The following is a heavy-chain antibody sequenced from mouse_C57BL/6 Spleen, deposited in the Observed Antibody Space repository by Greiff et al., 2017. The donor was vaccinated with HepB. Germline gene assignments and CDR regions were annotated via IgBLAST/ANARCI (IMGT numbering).Heavy chain of an antibody. CDR3: ARSFYDGYPDY. D-gene: IGHD2-3*01. Sequence: QVQLKEPGAELVKPGASVKISCKASGYAFSSYWMNWVKQRPGKGLEWIGQIYPGDGDTNYNGKFKGKATLTEDKSSSTAYMQLSSLTSEDSAVYFCARSFYDGYPDYWGQGTTLTVSS. CDR1: GYAFSSYW. CDR2: IYPGDGDT. V-gene: IGHV1-80*01. J-gene: IGHJ2*01.